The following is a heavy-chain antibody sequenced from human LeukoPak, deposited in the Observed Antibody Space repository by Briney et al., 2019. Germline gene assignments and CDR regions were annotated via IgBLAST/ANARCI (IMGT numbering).Heavy chain of an antibody. CDR2: IKQDGSEK. Sequence: GSLRLSCAASGFTFSSYWMSWVRQAPGKGLEWVANIKQDGSEKYYVDSVKGRFTISRDNAKNSLYLQMNSLRAEDTAVYYCAREPKNWGRPSLVAFDIWGQGTMVTVSS. D-gene: IGHD3-16*01. CDR1: GFTFSSYW. J-gene: IGHJ3*02. CDR3: AREPKNWGRPSLVAFDI. V-gene: IGHV3-7*01.